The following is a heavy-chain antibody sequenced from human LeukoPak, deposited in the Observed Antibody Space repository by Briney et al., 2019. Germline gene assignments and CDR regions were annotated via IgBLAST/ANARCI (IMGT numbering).Heavy chain of an antibody. CDR2: IYYSGST. V-gene: IGHV4-39*01. Sequence: SETLSLTCTVSGGSISSSSYYWGWIRQPPGKGLEWIGTIYYSGSTCYNPSLKSRVTISVYTSKNQFSLKLSSVTAADTAVYYCARVPGGALNWFDPWGQGTLVTVSS. D-gene: IGHD1-1*01. CDR3: ARVPGGALNWFDP. CDR1: GGSISSSSYY. J-gene: IGHJ5*02.